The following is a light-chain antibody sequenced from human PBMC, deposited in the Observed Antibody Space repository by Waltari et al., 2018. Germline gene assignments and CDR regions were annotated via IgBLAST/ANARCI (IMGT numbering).Light chain of an antibody. V-gene: IGLV3-1*01. CDR2: QDT. J-gene: IGLJ1*01. CDR3: QAWDSSTGV. Sequence: SYELTQPPSVSVSPGQTASITCSGNELGGKFICWYQQKPGQSPVLIIYQDTKRPSGIPERFAGSNSGDTATLTISGTQVMDEADYYCQAWDSSTGVFGTGTKVTVL. CDR1: ELGGKF.